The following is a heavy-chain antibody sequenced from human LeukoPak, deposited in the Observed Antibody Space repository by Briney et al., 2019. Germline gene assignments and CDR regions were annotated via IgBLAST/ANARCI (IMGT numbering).Heavy chain of an antibody. D-gene: IGHD6-6*01. CDR3: ARGVAARLSYYYFDY. J-gene: IGHJ4*02. Sequence: SVKVSCKASGYTFTSYGISWVRQAPGQGLEWMGWISAYNGNTNYAQKLQGRVTMTTDTSTSTAYMELRSLRSDDTAVYYCARGVAARLSYYYFDYWGQGTLVTVSS. CDR1: GYTFTSYG. CDR2: ISAYNGNT. V-gene: IGHV1-18*01.